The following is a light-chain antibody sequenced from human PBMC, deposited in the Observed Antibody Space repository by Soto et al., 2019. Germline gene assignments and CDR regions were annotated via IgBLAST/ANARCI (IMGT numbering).Light chain of an antibody. Sequence: QSALTQPASVSGSPGQSITISCTGTNSDVGGYDSVSWYQQHPGKAPILMIYDVTNRPSGVSNRFSGSKSGNTASLTISGLQAEDEADYYCSSYTISTTGVVFGGGTKLTVL. CDR3: SSYTISTTGVV. V-gene: IGLV2-14*03. CDR2: DVT. CDR1: NSDVGGYDS. J-gene: IGLJ2*01.